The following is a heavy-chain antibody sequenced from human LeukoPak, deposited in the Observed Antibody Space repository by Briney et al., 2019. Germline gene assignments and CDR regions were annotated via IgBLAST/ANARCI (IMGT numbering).Heavy chain of an antibody. Sequence: ASVKVSCKASGGTFSSYAISWVRQAPGQGLEWMGRIIPILGIANYVQKFQGRVTITADKSTSTAYMELSSLRSEDTAVYYCAGEDCSGGSCYPTGGVFDYWGQGTLVTVSS. V-gene: IGHV1-69*04. CDR2: IIPILGIA. J-gene: IGHJ4*02. CDR1: GGTFSSYA. CDR3: AGEDCSGGSCYPTGGVFDY. D-gene: IGHD2-15*01.